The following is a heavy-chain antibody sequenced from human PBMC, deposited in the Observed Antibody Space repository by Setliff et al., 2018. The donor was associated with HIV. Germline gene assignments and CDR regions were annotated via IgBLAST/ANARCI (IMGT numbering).Heavy chain of an antibody. CDR1: GSGFTFSSYA. J-gene: IGHJ3*02. CDR2: ISSDSSTI. Sequence: GGSLRLSCAASGSGFTFSSYAMSWVRQAPGKGLEWVSGISSDSSTIYYADSVKGRFTISRDNAKNSLYLQMNSLRVEDTAVYYCARARLNYGVELLDAFDIWGQGAMVTV. D-gene: IGHD4-17*01. V-gene: IGHV3-48*01. CDR3: ARARLNYGVELLDAFDI.